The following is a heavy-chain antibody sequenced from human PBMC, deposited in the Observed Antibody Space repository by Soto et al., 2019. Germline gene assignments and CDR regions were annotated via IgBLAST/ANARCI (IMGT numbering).Heavy chain of an antibody. D-gene: IGHD6-13*01. CDR1: GFTFSSYG. V-gene: IGHV3-30*18. CDR2: ISYDGSNK. Sequence: VQLVESGGGVVQPGRSLRLSCAASGFTFSSYGMHWVRQAPGKGLEWVAVISYDGSNKYYADSVKGRFTISRDNSKNTLYLQMNSLRAEDTAVYYCAKDQGSSWYENNWFDPWGQGTLVTVSS. CDR3: AKDQGSSWYENNWFDP. J-gene: IGHJ5*02.